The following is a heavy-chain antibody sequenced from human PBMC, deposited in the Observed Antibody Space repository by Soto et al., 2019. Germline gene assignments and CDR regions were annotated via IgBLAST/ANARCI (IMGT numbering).Heavy chain of an antibody. D-gene: IGHD6-13*01. J-gene: IGHJ4*02. CDR2: IYHSGST. V-gene: IGHV4-59*12. Sequence: SETLSLTCTVSGGSISSDYWSWIRQPPGKGLEWIGYIYHSGSTYYNPSLKSRVNKSVDKSKNQFSLKMSSVTAADTAVFYCARVSAAGTVFDYWGQGTLVTVSS. CDR1: GGSISSDY. CDR3: ARVSAAGTVFDY.